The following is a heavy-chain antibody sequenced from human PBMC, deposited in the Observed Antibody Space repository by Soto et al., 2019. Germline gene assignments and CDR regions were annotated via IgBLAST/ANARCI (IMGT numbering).Heavy chain of an antibody. CDR1: GASISSGSYY. CDR3: AGAVYSNHVY. V-gene: IGHV4-31*03. J-gene: IGHJ4*02. Sequence: QVQLQESGPGLVKPSQTLSLTCTVSGASISSGSYYWSWIRQLPGKGLEWIGYISNSGSTYYNPPLKSRVTISVDTSKNQFSLRVSSVTAADTAVYYCAGAVYSNHVYWGQGTLVTVSS. CDR2: ISNSGST. D-gene: IGHD4-4*01.